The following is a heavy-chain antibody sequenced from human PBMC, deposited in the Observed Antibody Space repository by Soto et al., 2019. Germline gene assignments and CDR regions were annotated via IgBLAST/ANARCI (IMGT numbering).Heavy chain of an antibody. CDR1: GFTFSSYA. Sequence: EVQLLESGGGLLQPGGSLRLSCAASGFTFSSYAMSWVRQAPGKGLEWVSAISGSGGSTYYADSVKGRFTISRDNSKNTLYLQMNSLRAEDTAVYYCAKGGTAVAGTYYYYYGMDVWGQGTTVTVSS. J-gene: IGHJ6*02. CDR2: ISGSGGST. CDR3: AKGGTAVAGTYYYYYGMDV. V-gene: IGHV3-23*01. D-gene: IGHD6-19*01.